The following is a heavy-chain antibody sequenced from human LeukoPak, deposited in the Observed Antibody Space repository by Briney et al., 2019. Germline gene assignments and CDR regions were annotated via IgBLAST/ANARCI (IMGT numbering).Heavy chain of an antibody. CDR2: INSDGSTT. CDR3: ARDVDTAMVNWFDP. D-gene: IGHD5-18*01. CDR1: GFTFRSYW. V-gene: IGHV3-74*01. Sequence: GGSLRLSCAASGFTFRSYWMHWVRQAPGKGLVWVSRINSDGSTTNYADSVKGRFTISRDNAKNSLYLQMNSLRAEDTAVYYCARDVDTAMVNWFDPWGQGTLVTVSS. J-gene: IGHJ5*02.